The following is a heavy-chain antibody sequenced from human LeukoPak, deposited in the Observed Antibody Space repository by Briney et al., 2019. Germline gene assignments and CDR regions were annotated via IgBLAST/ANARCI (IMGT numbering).Heavy chain of an antibody. Sequence: GGSLRLSCAASGFTFSSYAMHWVRQAPGKGLEWVAVISYDGSNKYYADSVKGRFTISRDNSKNTLYLQMNSLRAEDTAAYYCARGIYYYDSSGYPGRAFDIWGQGTMVTVSS. D-gene: IGHD3-22*01. CDR3: ARGIYYYDSSGYPGRAFDI. J-gene: IGHJ3*02. V-gene: IGHV3-30-3*01. CDR1: GFTFSSYA. CDR2: ISYDGSNK.